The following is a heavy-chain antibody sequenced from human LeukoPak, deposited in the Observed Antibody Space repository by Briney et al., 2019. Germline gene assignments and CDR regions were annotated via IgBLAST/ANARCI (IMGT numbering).Heavy chain of an antibody. CDR1: GFTVSSNY. V-gene: IGHV3-66*01. CDR2: IYNDGRT. J-gene: IGHJ4*02. CDR3: ARDAGGGQIGISVDY. D-gene: IGHD3-16*01. Sequence: GGSLRLSCAASGFTVSSNYMSWVRQAPGKGLEWVSVIYNDGRTYYADSVKGRFTISRDNSKSTLYLEMNSLRVEDTDVYYCARDAGGGQIGISVDYWGQGTLVTVSS.